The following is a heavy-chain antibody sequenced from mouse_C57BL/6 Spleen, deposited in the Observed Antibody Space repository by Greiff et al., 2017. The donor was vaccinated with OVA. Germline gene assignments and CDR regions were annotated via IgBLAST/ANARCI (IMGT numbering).Heavy chain of an antibody. J-gene: IGHJ1*03. Sequence: VQLQQPGAELVKPGASVKMSCKASGYTFTSYWITWVKQRPGQGLEWLGDIYPGSGSTNYNEKFKSKATLTVDTSSSTAYMQLSSLTSEDSAVYYCARVYYGNYRYFDVWGTGTTVTVSS. CDR3: ARVYYGNYRYFDV. CDR1: GYTFTSYW. V-gene: IGHV1-55*01. D-gene: IGHD2-1*01. CDR2: IYPGSGST.